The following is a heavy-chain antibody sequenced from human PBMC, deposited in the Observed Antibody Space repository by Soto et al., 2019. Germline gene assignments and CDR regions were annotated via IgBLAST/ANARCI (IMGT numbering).Heavy chain of an antibody. D-gene: IGHD1-1*01. CDR1: GDSVSSNSAA. CDR3: AKEDVVQLAAFDP. J-gene: IGHJ5*02. Sequence: SQTLSLTCVISGDSVSSNSAAWNWIRQSPPRGLEWLGRTYYRSKWYNDYAVSVKSRITINPDTSKNQFSLQLNSVTSEDTAVYYCAKEDVVQLAAFDPCSQGTLVTVSS. CDR2: TYYRSKWYN. V-gene: IGHV6-1*01.